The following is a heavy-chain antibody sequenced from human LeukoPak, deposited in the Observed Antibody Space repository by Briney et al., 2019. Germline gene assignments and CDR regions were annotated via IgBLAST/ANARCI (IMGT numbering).Heavy chain of an antibody. CDR2: INHSGST. J-gene: IGHJ4*02. CDR3: ARENIAVAGNSLYYSDY. V-gene: IGHV4-34*01. D-gene: IGHD6-19*01. Sequence: SETLSLTCAVYGGSFSGYYWSWIRQPPGKGLEWIGEINHSGSTNYNPSLKSRVTISVDTSKNQFSLRLSSVTAADTAVYYCARENIAVAGNSLYYSDYWGQGTLVTVSS. CDR1: GGSFSGYY.